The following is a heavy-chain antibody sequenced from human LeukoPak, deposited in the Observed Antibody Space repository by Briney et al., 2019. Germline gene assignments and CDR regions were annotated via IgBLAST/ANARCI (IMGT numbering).Heavy chain of an antibody. CDR3: ARLRWQLVGPYFDY. D-gene: IGHD1-26*01. CDR2: IYFTGST. CDR1: AGSIDDYY. V-gene: IGHV4-59*01. J-gene: IGHJ4*02. Sequence: SETLSLTCSFSAGSIDDYYWSWIRQPPGKGREWIGHIYFTGSTDYNPSLKSRVIISVDTSTKQFSLNLRSVTAADTAFYYCARLRWQLVGPYFDYWGQGALVTVSS.